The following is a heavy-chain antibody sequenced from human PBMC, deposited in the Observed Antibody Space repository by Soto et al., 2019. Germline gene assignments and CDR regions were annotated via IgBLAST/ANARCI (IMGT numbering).Heavy chain of an antibody. D-gene: IGHD3-22*01. CDR1: GFSLSTSGMC. J-gene: IGHJ5*02. Sequence: SGPTLVNPTQTLTLTCTFSGFSLSTSGMCVSWIRQPPGKALEWLALIDWDDDKYYSTSLKTRLTISKDTSKNQVVLTMTNMEPVDTATYYCARYYYDSSGYVNWFDPWAQGTLVTVSS. CDR2: IDWDDDK. V-gene: IGHV2-70*01. CDR3: ARYYYDSSGYVNWFDP.